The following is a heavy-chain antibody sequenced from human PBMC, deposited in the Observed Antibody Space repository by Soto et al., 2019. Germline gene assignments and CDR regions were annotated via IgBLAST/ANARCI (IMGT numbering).Heavy chain of an antibody. CDR3: AREAQRVGIAVAEGSCDF. CDR2: IWYDGSNK. D-gene: IGHD6-19*01. Sequence: QVQLVESGGGVVQPGRSLRLSCAASGFTFSSYGMHWVRQAPDKALEWVAVIWYDGSNKYYPDSVKGRFTISRYNSKNTLYLQMNSLRAEETAVYYCAREAQRVGIAVAEGSCDFFGQGTMVTVS. J-gene: IGHJ3*01. V-gene: IGHV3-33*01. CDR1: GFTFSSYG.